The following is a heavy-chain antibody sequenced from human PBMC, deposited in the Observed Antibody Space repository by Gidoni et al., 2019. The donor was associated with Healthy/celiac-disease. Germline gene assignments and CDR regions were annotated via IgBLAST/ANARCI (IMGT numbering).Heavy chain of an antibody. Sequence: QVQLQESGPGLVKPSETLSLTCTVSGGSISSYYWSWIRQPPGKGLEWIGYIYYSGSTNYNPSLKSRVTISVDMSKNQFSLKLSSVTAADTAVYYCARQSVGAATARWYFDLWGRGTLVTVSS. V-gene: IGHV4-59*08. CDR1: GGSISSYY. CDR3: ARQSVGAATARWYFDL. D-gene: IGHD2-15*01. J-gene: IGHJ2*01. CDR2: IYYSGST.